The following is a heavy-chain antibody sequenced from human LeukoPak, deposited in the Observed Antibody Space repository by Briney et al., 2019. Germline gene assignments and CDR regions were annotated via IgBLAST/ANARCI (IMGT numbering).Heavy chain of an antibody. Sequence: GGSMRLSCAASGFILNNYAMTWVRQAPGKGLQWISVISGSGRTIEYEDSVKGRFTISRDNSKNTVSLQMNNLRVEDTAIYYCAKNVMVKRYIDYCGQGTPVTVSS. D-gene: IGHD5-18*01. V-gene: IGHV3-23*01. CDR3: AKNVMVKRYIDY. CDR1: GFILNNYA. J-gene: IGHJ4*02. CDR2: ISGSGRTI.